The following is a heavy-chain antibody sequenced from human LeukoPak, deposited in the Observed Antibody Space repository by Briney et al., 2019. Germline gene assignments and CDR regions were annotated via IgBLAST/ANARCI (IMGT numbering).Heavy chain of an antibody. Sequence: SVKVSCKASGYTFTYRYLHWVRQAPGQALEWMGWITPFNGNTNYAQKFQDRVTITRDRSMSTAYMELSSLRSGDTAVYYCASSICSGGSCYLYYWGQGTLVTVSS. D-gene: IGHD2-15*01. J-gene: IGHJ4*02. CDR1: GYTFTYRY. V-gene: IGHV1-45*02. CDR2: ITPFNGNT. CDR3: ASSICSGGSCYLYY.